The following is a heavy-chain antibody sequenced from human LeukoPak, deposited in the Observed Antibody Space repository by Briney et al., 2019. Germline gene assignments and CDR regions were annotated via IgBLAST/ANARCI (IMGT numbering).Heavy chain of an antibody. D-gene: IGHD3-22*01. Sequence: SQTLSLTCTVSGGSISSGSYYWSWIRQPAGKGLEWIGHISTSGNTNSNPSLKSRVTISVDTSKNQFSLKLSSVTAADTAVYYCARHDTSHYYYYYMDVWGKGTTVTVSS. J-gene: IGHJ6*03. CDR1: GGSISSGSYY. CDR2: ISTSGNT. V-gene: IGHV4-61*09. CDR3: ARHDTSHYYYYYMDV.